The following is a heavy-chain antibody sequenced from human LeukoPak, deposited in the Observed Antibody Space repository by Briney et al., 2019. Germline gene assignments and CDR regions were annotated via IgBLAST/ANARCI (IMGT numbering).Heavy chain of an antibody. CDR2: IKQDGSET. J-gene: IGHJ4*02. Sequence: GGSLRLSCPASGFTLSSYWMSWVRQAPGKGLEWVANIKQDGSETYYVDSVKGRFTRSRNNAKNSLYLQMHSMKTEDTAVYYCTTDQMYYYDSSGYSPGVDYWGQGTLVTVSS. CDR1: GFTLSSYW. CDR3: TTDQMYYYDSSGYSPGVDY. D-gene: IGHD3-22*01. V-gene: IGHV3-7*03.